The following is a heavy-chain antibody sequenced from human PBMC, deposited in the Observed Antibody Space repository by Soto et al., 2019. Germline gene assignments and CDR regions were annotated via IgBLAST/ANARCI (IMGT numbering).Heavy chain of an antibody. Sequence: GASVNVSCKTSGYMFTSYGIAWVRQAPGQGLEWMGWISGYNGDTNYAQKVKGRVTMTADTSTSTAYLELRSLRYNDTAVYYCARGLGCVEYSEYCYFDLWGQGTRVTSPQ. CDR2: ISGYNGDT. J-gene: IGHJ4*02. CDR3: ARGLGCVEYSEYCYFDL. CDR1: GYMFTSYG. V-gene: IGHV1-18*01. D-gene: IGHD4-4*01.